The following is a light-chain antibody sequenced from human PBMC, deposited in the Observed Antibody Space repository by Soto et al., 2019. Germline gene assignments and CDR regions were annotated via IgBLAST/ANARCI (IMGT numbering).Light chain of an antibody. J-gene: IGKJ1*01. CDR1: QTINNR. Sequence: DIQMTQSPSTLSASVGDRVTIPCRASQTINNRLAWYQQKPGKAPKLLIYDVSTLESGVPSRFSGRGSGTEFTLTISSLQPDDFATYYCQQYNSYPWTFGQGTKVDIK. V-gene: IGKV1-5*01. CDR3: QQYNSYPWT. CDR2: DVS.